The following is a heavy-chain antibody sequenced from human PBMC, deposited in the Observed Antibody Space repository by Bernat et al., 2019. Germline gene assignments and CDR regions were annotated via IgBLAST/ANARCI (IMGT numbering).Heavy chain of an antibody. V-gene: IGHV1-3*01. CDR2: INAGNGNT. Sequence: QVQLVQSGAEVKKPGASVKVSCKASGYTFTSYAMHWVRQASGQRLEWMGWINAGNGNTKYSQKFQGRVTITRDTSASKAYMELSSLRSEDTAVYYCARDTWLHGGGVVGAFDIWGQGTMVTVSS. J-gene: IGHJ3*02. CDR1: GYTFTSYA. CDR3: ARDTWLHGGGVVGAFDI. D-gene: IGHD5-24*01.